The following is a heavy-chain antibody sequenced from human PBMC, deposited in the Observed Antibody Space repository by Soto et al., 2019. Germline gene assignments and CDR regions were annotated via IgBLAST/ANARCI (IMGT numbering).Heavy chain of an antibody. J-gene: IGHJ4*02. CDR2: IYPADSDA. CDR3: AGPAIVATPVRGVYFDS. Sequence: PGESLKISCKADVDSFTRHCIGWVRQVPVRGMEWVSVIYPADSDARYSPSFRGRGTISVDISINTVYLQWRSLKASDTAIYFCAGPAIVATPVRGVYFDSSDQGTPITVCS. CDR1: VDSFTRHC. D-gene: IGHD2-15*01. V-gene: IGHV5-51*01.